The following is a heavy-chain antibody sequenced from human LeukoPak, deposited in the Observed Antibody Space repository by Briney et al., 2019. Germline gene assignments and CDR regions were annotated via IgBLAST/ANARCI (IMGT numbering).Heavy chain of an antibody. J-gene: IGHJ1*01. Sequence: GGSLRLSCVASGLTFSSYGMNWVRQSPGKGLEWVSYISNTGSPIYYADSVKRRFTTSRDNAKDSLYLQMNSLRVEDTAMYYCARGRGEHWGQGTLVTVSS. V-gene: IGHV3-48*01. CDR3: ARGRGEH. CDR1: GLTFSSYG. CDR2: ISNTGSPI. D-gene: IGHD3-10*01.